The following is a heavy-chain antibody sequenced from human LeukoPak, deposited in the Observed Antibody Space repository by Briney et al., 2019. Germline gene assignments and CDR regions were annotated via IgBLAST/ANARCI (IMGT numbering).Heavy chain of an antibody. CDR1: GFTFSDYY. J-gene: IGHJ4*02. D-gene: IGHD3-10*01. V-gene: IGHV3-11*01. Sequence: PGGSLRLSCAASGFTFSDYYMSWIRQAPGKGLEWVSYISSSGSTIYYADSVKGRFTISRDNAKNSLYLQMNSLRAEDTAVYYCASESYYYGSGSPIDYWGQGTLVTVSS. CDR2: ISSSGSTI. CDR3: ASESYYYGSGSPIDY.